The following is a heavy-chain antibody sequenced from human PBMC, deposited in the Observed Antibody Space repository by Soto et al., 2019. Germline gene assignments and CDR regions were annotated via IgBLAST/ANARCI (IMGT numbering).Heavy chain of an antibody. J-gene: IGHJ4*02. CDR2: IKSKTEGGTT. Sequence: PGGALRLSCVASGFTFNNAWMTWGRQAPGKGLEWVGRIKSKTEGGTTDYAAPVKGRFTLSRDDSKNTLYLQMNSLKTEDSAVSYCTTVTPPGWGQGTLVTVYS. CDR3: TTVTPPG. V-gene: IGHV3-15*01. CDR1: GFTFNNAW.